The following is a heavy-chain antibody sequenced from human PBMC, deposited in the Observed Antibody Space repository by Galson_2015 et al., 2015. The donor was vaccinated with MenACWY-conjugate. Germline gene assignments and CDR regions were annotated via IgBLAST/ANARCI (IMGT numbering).Heavy chain of an antibody. J-gene: IGHJ4*02. CDR1: GLTLSHCG. Sequence: SLRLSGAASGLTLSHCGMNWVRQAPGKGLEWISYISPGSGIIYYADSAKGRFTISRDDAKNSLFLQISSLRDEDTAVYYCAWGQNPTVKSMYLDYWGQGTLVTVSS. V-gene: IGHV3-48*02. CDR2: ISPGSGII. CDR3: AWGQNPTVKSMYLDY. D-gene: IGHD7-27*01.